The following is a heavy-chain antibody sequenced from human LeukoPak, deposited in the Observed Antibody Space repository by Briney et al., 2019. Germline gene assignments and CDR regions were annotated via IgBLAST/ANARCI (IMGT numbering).Heavy chain of an antibody. CDR3: AKDLTGRDIVVVPA. Sequence: GGSRRLSCAASGFTFSSYGMHWVRQAPGKGLGGGAVISYDGSNKYYADSVKGRFTISRDNSKNTLYLQMNSLRAEDTAVYYCAKDLTGRDIVVVPAWGQGTLVTVSS. V-gene: IGHV3-30*18. CDR1: GFTFSSYG. J-gene: IGHJ5*02. D-gene: IGHD2-2*01. CDR2: ISYDGSNK.